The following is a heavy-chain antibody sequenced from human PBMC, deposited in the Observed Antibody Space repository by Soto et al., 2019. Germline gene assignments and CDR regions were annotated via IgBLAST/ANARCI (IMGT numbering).Heavy chain of an antibody. CDR1: GASISSSNC. D-gene: IGHD6-19*01. CDR2: IFQSGST. CDR3: AKIAVSGPFDY. Sequence: PSETLSLTCTISGASISSSNCWNWVRQPPGKGLEWIGEIFQSGSTNYNPSLKSRVTISMDKPKNQFSLKLSSVTAADTAMYYCAKIAVSGPFDYWSQGILVTVSS. J-gene: IGHJ4*02. V-gene: IGHV4-4*02.